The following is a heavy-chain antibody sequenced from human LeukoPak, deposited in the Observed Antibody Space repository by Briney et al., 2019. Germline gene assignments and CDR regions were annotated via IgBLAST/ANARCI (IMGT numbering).Heavy chain of an antibody. J-gene: IGHJ4*02. Sequence: ASVKVSCKAFGYTFTGYYIHWVRQAPGQGLEWMGWINPNSGATNYAQKFQGRVTMTRDTSISTAYMELSRLRSDDTAVYYCARDFIVGATCFDYWGQGTLVTVSS. D-gene: IGHD1-26*01. CDR1: GYTFTGYY. CDR2: INPNSGAT. CDR3: ARDFIVGATCFDY. V-gene: IGHV1-2*02.